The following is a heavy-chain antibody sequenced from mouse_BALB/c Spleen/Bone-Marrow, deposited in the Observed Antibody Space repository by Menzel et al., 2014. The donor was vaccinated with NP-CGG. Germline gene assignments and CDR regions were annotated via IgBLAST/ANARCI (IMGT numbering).Heavy chain of an antibody. CDR1: GFSLSTSGMG. CDR3: ARSDGYYARFAY. CDR2: IYWDDDK. D-gene: IGHD2-3*01. Sequence: QVTLKECGPGILQPSQTLSLTCSFSGFSLSTSGMGVSWIRQPSGKGLEWLAHIYWDDDKRYNPSLKSRLTISKDTSSNQVFLKITSVDTADTATYYCARSDGYYARFAYWGQGTLVTVSA. V-gene: IGHV8-12*01. J-gene: IGHJ3*01.